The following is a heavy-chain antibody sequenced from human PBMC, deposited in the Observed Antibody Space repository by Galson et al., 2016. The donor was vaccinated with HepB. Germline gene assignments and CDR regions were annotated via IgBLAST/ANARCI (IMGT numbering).Heavy chain of an antibody. J-gene: IGHJ6*02. D-gene: IGHD4-11*01. CDR2: INGGNDNT. V-gene: IGHV1-3*01. CDR1: GYSFTNYA. CDR3: ARVESDYKFYFAMDV. Sequence: SVKVSCKASGYSFTNYALHWVRQAPGQRLEWMGWINGGNDNTKSSQKFQGRVTITSDTSASTAYMELRSLRSEDTAVYYCARVESDYKFYFAMDVWGQGTPVTVSS.